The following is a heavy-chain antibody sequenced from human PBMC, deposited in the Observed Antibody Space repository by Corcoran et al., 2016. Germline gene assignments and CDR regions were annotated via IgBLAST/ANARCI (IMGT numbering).Heavy chain of an antibody. CDR3: ARQEWAQWGDYARGAFDI. CDR2: INHSGST. Sequence: QVQLQQWGAGLLKPSETLSLTCAVYGGSFSGYYWCWIRQPPGKGLEWFGEINHSGSTNYNPSLKSRVTISVATSKNQFSLKLSSVTAADTAVYYCARQEWAQWGDYARGAFDIWGQGTMVTVSS. V-gene: IGHV4-34*01. D-gene: IGHD4-17*01. CDR1: GGSFSGYY. J-gene: IGHJ3*02.